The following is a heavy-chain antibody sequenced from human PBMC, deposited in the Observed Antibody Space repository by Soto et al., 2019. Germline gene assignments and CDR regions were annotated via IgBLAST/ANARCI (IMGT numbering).Heavy chain of an antibody. Sequence: SETLSLTCTISGGSITSADYYWTWIRQFPGEGLEWIAYIYSSGTTHYNPSLKSRATISLDTSNSQFSLEVKSATAADTAVYYCARMGLHLGELSRNWFDPWGQGSLVTVSS. D-gene: IGHD3-16*02. CDR3: ARMGLHLGELSRNWFDP. CDR2: IYSSGTT. V-gene: IGHV4-31*03. CDR1: GGSITSADYY. J-gene: IGHJ5*02.